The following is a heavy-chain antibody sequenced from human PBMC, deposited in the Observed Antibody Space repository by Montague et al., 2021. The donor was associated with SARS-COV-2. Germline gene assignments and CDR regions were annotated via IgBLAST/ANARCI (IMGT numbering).Heavy chain of an antibody. CDR3: AREGLHNWFDP. J-gene: IGHJ5*02. Sequence: SETLSLTCTVSNGPINNYYWSWVRQPPGKRLEWIGYIYYRGSTNYNPSLESRVTMSIDTSKDQFSLKLRSVTAADTAVYFCAREGLHNWFDPWGQGTLVIVSS. CDR1: NGPINNYY. CDR2: IYYRGST. V-gene: IGHV4-59*01.